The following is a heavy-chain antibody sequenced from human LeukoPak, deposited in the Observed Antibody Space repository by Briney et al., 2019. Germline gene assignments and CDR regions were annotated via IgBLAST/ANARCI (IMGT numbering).Heavy chain of an antibody. D-gene: IGHD5-12*01. V-gene: IGHV3-48*03. CDR2: ISSSFAI. CDR1: GFTFSSFE. J-gene: IGHJ4*02. CDR3: ARSLSGYNTDPFFEH. Sequence: GGSLRLSCVVSGFTFSSFEMNWVRQAPGKGLEWVSYISSSFAILYADSVKGRFTTSRDNARDSLYLQMNSLRAEDTAVYYCARSLSGYNTDPFFEHRGQGALVTVS.